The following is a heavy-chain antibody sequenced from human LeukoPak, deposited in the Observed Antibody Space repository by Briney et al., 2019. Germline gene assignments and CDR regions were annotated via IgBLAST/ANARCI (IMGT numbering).Heavy chain of an antibody. V-gene: IGHV4-39*01. Sequence: SETLSLTCTVSGGSISSSSYYWGWIRQPPGKGLEWIGSIYYSGSTYYNPSLKSRVTISVDTSKNQFSLKLSSVTAADTAVYYCASHSCYYDSSGYYCPFQHWGQGALVTVSS. CDR1: GGSISSSSYY. D-gene: IGHD3-22*01. J-gene: IGHJ1*01. CDR3: ASHSCYYDSSGYYCPFQH. CDR2: IYYSGST.